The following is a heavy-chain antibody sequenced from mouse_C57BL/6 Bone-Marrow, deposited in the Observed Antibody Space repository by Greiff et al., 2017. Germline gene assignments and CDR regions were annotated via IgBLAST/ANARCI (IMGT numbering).Heavy chain of an antibody. CDR2: ILPGSGST. CDR1: GYTFTGYW. V-gene: IGHV1-9*01. CDR3: ARWGLRTWFAY. Sequence: VQLQESGAELMKPGASVKLSCKATGYTFTGYWIEWVKQRPGHGLEWIGEILPGSGSTNYNEKFKGKATFTADPSSNTAYMQLSSLTTEDSAMYSGARWGLRTWFAYWGQGTLVTVSA. J-gene: IGHJ3*01. D-gene: IGHD2-13*01.